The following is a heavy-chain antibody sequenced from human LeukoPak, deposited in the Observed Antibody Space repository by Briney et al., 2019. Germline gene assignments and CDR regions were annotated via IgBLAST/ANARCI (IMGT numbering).Heavy chain of an antibody. D-gene: IGHD3-10*01. J-gene: IGHJ6*02. V-gene: IGHV4-4*07. CDR3: ARGFRTVHYYYYGKDV. CDR1: GGSISSYY. Sequence: SETLSLTCTVSGGSISSYYWSWIRQPAGKGLEWIGHIYTSGSTNYNPSLKSRVTMSVDTSKNQFSLKLSSVTAADTAVYYCARGFRTVHYYYYGKDVWGQGTTVTVSS. CDR2: IYTSGST.